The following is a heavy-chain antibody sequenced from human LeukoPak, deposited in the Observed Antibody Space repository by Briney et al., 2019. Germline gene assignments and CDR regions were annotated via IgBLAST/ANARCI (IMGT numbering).Heavy chain of an antibody. Sequence: ASVKVSCKASGYTFTSYGISWVRRAPGQGLEWMGWISAYNGNTNYAQKLQGRVTMTTDTSTSTAYMELRSLRSDDTAVYYCARDRAIFGVVIIAYWGQGTLVTVSS. J-gene: IGHJ4*02. D-gene: IGHD3-3*01. CDR2: ISAYNGNT. CDR3: ARDRAIFGVVIIAY. CDR1: GYTFTSYG. V-gene: IGHV1-18*01.